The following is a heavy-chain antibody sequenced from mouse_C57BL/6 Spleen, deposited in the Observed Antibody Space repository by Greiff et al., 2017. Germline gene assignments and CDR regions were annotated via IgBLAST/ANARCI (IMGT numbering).Heavy chain of an antibody. J-gene: IGHJ4*01. CDR3: ARAAQATSMDD. CDR2: ICPGDSDT. D-gene: IGHD3-2*02. CDR1: GFALSSYW. V-gene: IGHV1-80*01. Sequence: VQLQQSGAELVQPGHSVTISCKVSGFALSSYWMNWVKQRPGKGLEWLGLICPGDSDTNYNGKLKGKATLSSDKASSLAYMQLSSLTTEDSAVYCWARAAQATSMDDWGQGTSVTVSS.